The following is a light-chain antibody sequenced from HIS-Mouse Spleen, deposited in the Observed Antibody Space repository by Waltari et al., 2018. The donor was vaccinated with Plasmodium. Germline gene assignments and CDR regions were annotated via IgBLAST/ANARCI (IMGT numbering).Light chain of an antibody. CDR1: QGISSY. J-gene: IGKJ5*01. CDR2: AAS. Sequence: EIQLTQSPSFLSASVGDRVTITCRASQGISSYLAWYQQKPGKAPTLLIYAASTLQSGVPSRFSGSGSGTEFTLTISSLQPEDFATYYCQQLNSYPITFGQGTRLEIK. V-gene: IGKV1-9*01. CDR3: QQLNSYPIT.